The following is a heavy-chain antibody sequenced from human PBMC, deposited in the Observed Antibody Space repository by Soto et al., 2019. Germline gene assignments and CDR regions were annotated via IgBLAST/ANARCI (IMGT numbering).Heavy chain of an antibody. J-gene: IGHJ4*02. D-gene: IGHD3-3*01. V-gene: IGHV3-23*01. CDR3: AKMGGYDFWSGYHYLDY. Sequence: EVQLLESGGGLVQPGGSLRLSCAASGFTFSSYAMSWVRQAPGKELEWVSAISGSGRSTYYADSVKGRFTISRDNSKNTLYLQMNSLRAEDTAVYYCAKMGGYDFWSGYHYLDYWGQGTLVTVSS. CDR1: GFTFSSYA. CDR2: ISGSGRST.